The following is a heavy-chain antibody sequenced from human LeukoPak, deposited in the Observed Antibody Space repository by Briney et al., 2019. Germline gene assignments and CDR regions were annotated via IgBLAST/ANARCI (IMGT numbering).Heavy chain of an antibody. CDR2: ISSSRTYI. CDR1: GFTLHTYG. CDR3: ARERDGYNYADY. V-gene: IGHV3-21*01. Sequence: PGGSLRLSCAASGFTLHTYGMNWVRQAPGKGLEWVSFISSSRTYIYYADSVKGRFTIARGNAKKLVHLQMNSLRAEDTAVYYCARERDGYNYADYWGQGTLVTVSS. D-gene: IGHD5-24*01. J-gene: IGHJ4*02.